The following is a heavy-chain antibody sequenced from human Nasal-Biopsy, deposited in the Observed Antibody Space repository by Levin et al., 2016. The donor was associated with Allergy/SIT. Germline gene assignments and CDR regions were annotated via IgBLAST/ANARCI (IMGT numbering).Heavy chain of an antibody. J-gene: IGHJ6*02. CDR3: VRGPSNHFDHYYGMDV. CDR1: GFTFSNYG. D-gene: IGHD2/OR15-2a*01. CDR2: IGTIGDT. Sequence: GESLKISCAGSGFTFSNYGMHWVRQATGKGLEWVSAIGTIGDTYYGGSVRGRSTISRENAKSSLYLQLNSLRAGDTAVYYCVRGPSNHFDHYYGMDVWGQGTTVTVSS. V-gene: IGHV3-13*04.